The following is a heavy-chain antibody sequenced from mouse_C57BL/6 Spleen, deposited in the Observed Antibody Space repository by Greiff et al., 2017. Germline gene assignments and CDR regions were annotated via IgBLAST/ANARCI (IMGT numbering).Heavy chain of an antibody. CDR2: FYPGSGSI. CDR1: GYTFTEYT. Sequence: VKLVESGAELVKPGASVKLSCKASGYTFTEYTIHWVKQRSGQGLEWIGWFYPGSGSIKYNEKFKDKATLTADKSSSTVYMELSRLTSEDSAVYFCARHEEKGITTWYFDVWGTGTTVTVSS. V-gene: IGHV1-62-2*01. CDR3: ARHEEKGITTWYFDV. D-gene: IGHD1-1*01. J-gene: IGHJ1*03.